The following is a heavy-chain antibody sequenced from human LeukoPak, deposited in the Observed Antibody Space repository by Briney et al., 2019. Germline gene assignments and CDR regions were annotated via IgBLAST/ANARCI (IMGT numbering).Heavy chain of an antibody. CDR1: GGSFSGYY. D-gene: IGHD2-2*01. CDR3: ARYCSSTNKTGDNPGDPYYFDY. J-gene: IGHJ4*02. CDR2: INHSGST. V-gene: IGHV4-34*01. Sequence: SETLSLTCAVYGGSFSGYYWSWLRQPPGKGLEWSGEINHSGSTNYNPSLKSRVTISVDTSKNQFSLKLSSVTAADTAVYYCARYCSSTNKTGDNPGDPYYFDYWGQGTLVTVSS.